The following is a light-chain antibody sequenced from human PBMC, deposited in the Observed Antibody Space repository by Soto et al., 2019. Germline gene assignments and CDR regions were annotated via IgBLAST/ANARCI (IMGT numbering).Light chain of an antibody. CDR3: QQYYIIPRD. CDR2: AAS. Sequence: DIQMTQSPSSLSASVGDRVTITCRASQSIGSYVSWYQQKPGKAPQLLIPAASILQSGVPSRFTGSGYGTDFTLTITSLHPEDFATYYCQQYYIIPRDFGQGTVVEIK. J-gene: IGKJ1*01. V-gene: IGKV1-39*01. CDR1: QSIGSY.